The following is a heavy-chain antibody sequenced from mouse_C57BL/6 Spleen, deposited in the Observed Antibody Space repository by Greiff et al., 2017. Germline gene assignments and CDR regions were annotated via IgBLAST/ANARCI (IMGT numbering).Heavy chain of an antibody. CDR2: IYPGDGDT. CDR1: GYAFSSYW. D-gene: IGHD1-1*01. J-gene: IGHJ2*01. Sequence: QVQLQQSGAELVKPGASVKISCKASGYAFSSYWMNWVKQRPGKGLEWIGQIYPGDGDTNYNGKFKGKATLTADKSSSTAYMQLSSLTSEDSAVYFCARGFITTVVATSDFDYWGQGTTLTVSS. V-gene: IGHV1-80*01. CDR3: ARGFITTVVATSDFDY.